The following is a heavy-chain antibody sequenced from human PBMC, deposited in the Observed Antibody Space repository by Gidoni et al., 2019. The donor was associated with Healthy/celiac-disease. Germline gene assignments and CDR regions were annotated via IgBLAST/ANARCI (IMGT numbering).Heavy chain of an antibody. CDR2: INPSGGST. D-gene: IGHD3-22*01. J-gene: IGHJ4*02. CDR1: GYTFTSYY. CDR3: ARDDSSGYYYVDY. Sequence: QVQLVQSGAEVKKPGASVKVAGKASGYTFTSYYMHLVRQAPGQGLEWMGIINPSGGSTSYAQKFQCRVTMTRDTSTSTVYMELSSLRSEDTAVYYCARDDSSGYYYVDYWGQGTLVTVSS. V-gene: IGHV1-46*01.